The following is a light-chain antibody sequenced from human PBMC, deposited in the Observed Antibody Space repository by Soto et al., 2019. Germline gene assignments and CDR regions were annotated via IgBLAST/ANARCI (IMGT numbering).Light chain of an antibody. Sequence: IEMTQCHYTLSGSVGDRVTITCRASQSISSWLAWYQQKPGKAPKLLIYDASSLQSGVPSRFSGSGSGTDFNLTISSLQTEDFATYECQQRYSTPIPFGQGTRLEIK. J-gene: IGKJ5*01. CDR2: DAS. V-gene: IGKV1-39*01. CDR3: QQRYSTPIP. CDR1: QSISSW.